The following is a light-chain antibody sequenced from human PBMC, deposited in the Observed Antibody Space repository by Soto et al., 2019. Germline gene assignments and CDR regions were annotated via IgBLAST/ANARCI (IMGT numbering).Light chain of an antibody. Sequence: DIQMTQSPSSLSASVGDRVTITCRASQTVGTFLNGYQQRPGRAPNLLFYAASNLPTGVPSRFSGSGSGTDFTLTINSLQPEDFGTYYCQQSYSIRSWTFGQGTKVDIK. V-gene: IGKV1-39*01. CDR2: AAS. CDR3: QQSYSIRSWT. J-gene: IGKJ1*01. CDR1: QTVGTF.